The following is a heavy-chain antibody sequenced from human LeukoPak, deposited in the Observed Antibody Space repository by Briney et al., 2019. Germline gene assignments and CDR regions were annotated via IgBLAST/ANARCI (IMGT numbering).Heavy chain of an antibody. CDR1: GFTFSDYY. CDR2: ISSIGSII. Sequence: GGSLRLSCAASGFTFSDYYMSWIPQAPGKGLEWGSYISSIGSIIYYADSVKGRFTISTDTTKNSLYLQMKSLRAEDRAICYFPREGGSSDYRASFDIWGQGTMVTVSS. V-gene: IGHV3-11*04. D-gene: IGHD3-22*01. CDR3: PREGGSSDYRASFDI. J-gene: IGHJ3*02.